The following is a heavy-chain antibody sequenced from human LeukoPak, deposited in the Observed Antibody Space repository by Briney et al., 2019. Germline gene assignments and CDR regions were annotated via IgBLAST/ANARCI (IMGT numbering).Heavy chain of an antibody. J-gene: IGHJ4*02. CDR3: ARLKSRTSPPWGYYYDSSGNYYFDY. V-gene: IGHV4-39*01. CDR2: ISYSGST. D-gene: IGHD3-22*01. CDR1: DGSIINNNHY. Sequence: SETLSLTCTVSDGSIINNNHYWGWTRQPPGKGLEWIGSISYSGSTYYNPSLKSRVTISVDTSKNQFSLKLSSVTAADTAVYYCARLKSRTSPPWGYYYDSSGNYYFDYWGQGTLVTVSS.